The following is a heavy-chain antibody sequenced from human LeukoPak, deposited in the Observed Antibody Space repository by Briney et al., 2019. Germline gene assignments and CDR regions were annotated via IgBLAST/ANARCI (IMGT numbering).Heavy chain of an antibody. V-gene: IGHV3-48*03. CDR3: AELGITMVGGV. CDR2: IRSSGSTI. Sequence: PGRSLRLSCAASGFTFSSYEMNWVRQVPGKGLEWVSYIRSSGSTIYYANSGKGRFTLSRDHAKNSPYLQMDSLRAKDTAVTYRAELGITMVGGVWGKGTTVTISS. J-gene: IGHJ6*04. CDR1: GFTFSSYE. D-gene: IGHD3-10*02.